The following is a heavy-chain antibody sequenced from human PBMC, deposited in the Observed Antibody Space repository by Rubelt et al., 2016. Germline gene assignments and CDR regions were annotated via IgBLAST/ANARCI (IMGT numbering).Heavy chain of an antibody. D-gene: IGHD3-22*01. CDR1: GYTFTSYD. J-gene: IGHJ5*02. V-gene: IGHV1-8*01. CDR3: TTDRYYYDSSGFPGFDP. Sequence: QVQLVQSGAEVKKPGASVKVSCKASGYTFTSYDINWVRQATGQGLEWMGWMNPNSGNTGYAQKFQGRVTMTRNTSISTAYMELGSLRSEDTAVYYWTTDRYYYDSSGFPGFDPWGQGTLVTVSS. CDR2: MNPNSGNT.